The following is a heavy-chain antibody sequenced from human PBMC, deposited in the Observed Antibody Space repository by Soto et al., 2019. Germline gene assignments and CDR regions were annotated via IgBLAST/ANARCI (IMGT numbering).Heavy chain of an antibody. CDR2: IYYSGST. CDR1: GGSISSYY. J-gene: IGHJ4*02. V-gene: IGHV4-59*08. Sequence: QVQLQESGPGLVKPSETLSLTCTVSGGSISSYYWSWIRQPPGKGLEWIGYIYYSGSTNYNPSLKSRVTISVDTSKNQFSLKLSSVTAADTAVYYCASTSATRGWFWGWGQGTLVTVSS. CDR3: ASTSATRGWFWG. D-gene: IGHD6-19*01.